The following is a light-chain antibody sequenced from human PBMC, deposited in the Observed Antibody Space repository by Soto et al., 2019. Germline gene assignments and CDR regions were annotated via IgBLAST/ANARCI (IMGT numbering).Light chain of an antibody. CDR2: AVS. V-gene: IGLV2-14*03. Sequence: QSALTQPASVSGSPGQSITISCTGTSSDVGNYDYVSWYQQYPGKAPKLMIDAVSRRPSGVSNRFSGSKSGNTASLTISGLQAEDEADYYCTSYTPSSTYVFGTGTELTV. CDR3: TSYTPSSTYV. J-gene: IGLJ1*01. CDR1: SSDVGNYDY.